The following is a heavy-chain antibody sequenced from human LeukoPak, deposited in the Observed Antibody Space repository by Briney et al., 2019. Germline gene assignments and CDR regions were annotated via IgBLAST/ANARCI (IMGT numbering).Heavy chain of an antibody. D-gene: IGHD3-22*01. V-gene: IGHV3-48*01. Sequence: PGGSLRLSCAASGFTFSSYSMNWVRQAPGKGLEWVSYISSSSTIYYADSVKGRFTISRDNAKNSLYLQVNSLRAEDTAVYYCAKSRRYYDSSGYYYAYFDYWGQGTLVTVSS. CDR1: GFTFSSYS. CDR2: ISSSSTI. CDR3: AKSRRYYDSSGYYYAYFDY. J-gene: IGHJ4*02.